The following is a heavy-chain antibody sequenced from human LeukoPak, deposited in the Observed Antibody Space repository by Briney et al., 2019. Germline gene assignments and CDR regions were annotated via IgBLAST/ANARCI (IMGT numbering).Heavy chain of an antibody. CDR3: VRDWNGDYFDY. D-gene: IGHD1-1*01. Sequence: SETLSLTCTVSGDSISSGRYYWIWLRQPAGKALEWIGRIHTSGDTNYSPSLKSRVTISRDTSKNQFSLRLTSVGAADTAVYYCVRDWNGDYFDYWGQGTLVSVSS. J-gene: IGHJ4*02. CDR2: IHTSGDT. CDR1: GDSISSGRYY. V-gene: IGHV4-61*02.